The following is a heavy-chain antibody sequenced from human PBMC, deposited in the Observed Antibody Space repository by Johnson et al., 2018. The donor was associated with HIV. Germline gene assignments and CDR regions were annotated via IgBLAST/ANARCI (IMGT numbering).Heavy chain of an antibody. V-gene: IGHV3-66*03. CDR1: GFTVSSNY. J-gene: IGHJ3*02. Sequence: MMLVESGGGLIQPGGSLRLSCAASGFTVSSNYMSWVRQAPGKGLEWVSVIYSGGSTYYADSVKGRFTISRDNSKNTLYLQMNSLRAEETAVYYCGKARVGARGGAFDIWGQGTMVTVSS. CDR2: IYSGGST. D-gene: IGHD1-26*01. CDR3: GKARVGARGGAFDI.